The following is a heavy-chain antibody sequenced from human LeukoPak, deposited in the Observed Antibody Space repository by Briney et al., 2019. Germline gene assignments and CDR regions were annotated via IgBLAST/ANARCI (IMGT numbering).Heavy chain of an antibody. V-gene: IGHV3-74*01. J-gene: IGHJ4*02. CDR3: ARAILTPGGATVTRYFDY. CDR2: IKSDGSNT. Sequence: GGSLRLSCAASGFTFSSYWMHWVRQAPGKGLVWVSRIKSDGSNTNYADSEKGRFTISRDNAKNTLYLQMNSLRAEDTAVYYCARAILTPGGATVTRYFDYWGQGTLVTVSS. D-gene: IGHD4-17*01. CDR1: GFTFSSYW.